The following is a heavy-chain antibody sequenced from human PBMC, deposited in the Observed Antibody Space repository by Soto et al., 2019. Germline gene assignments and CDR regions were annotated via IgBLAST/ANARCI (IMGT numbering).Heavy chain of an antibody. Sequence: QVQLVQSGAEVKKPGASVKVSCKTSGYTFTSYGISWVRQAPGQGLEWMGWISPYNGKTNYAQKVQGRVTMTTDTSTSTAYMELRSLRSDDTAVYYCARDYSSGWSTKFWGKGENWFDPWGQGTLVTVSS. D-gene: IGHD6-19*01. J-gene: IGHJ5*02. V-gene: IGHV1-18*01. CDR3: ARDYSSGWSTKFWGKGENWFDP. CDR2: ISPYNGKT. CDR1: GYTFTSYG.